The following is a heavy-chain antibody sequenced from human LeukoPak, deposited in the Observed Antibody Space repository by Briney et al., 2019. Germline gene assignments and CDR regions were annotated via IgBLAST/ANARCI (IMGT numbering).Heavy chain of an antibody. CDR2: IYSGGNI. CDR1: GFTFSGFW. Sequence: PGGSLRLSCAVSGFTFSGFWMSWSRQAPGKGLEWVSVIYSGGNIYYIDSVKGRFTISRDTSKNTLYLQMNSLRAEDTAVYYCASRHCSGGGCYFAGADPFDYWGQGILVTVSS. D-gene: IGHD2-15*01. J-gene: IGHJ4*02. CDR3: ASRHCSGGGCYFAGADPFDY. V-gene: IGHV3-53*01.